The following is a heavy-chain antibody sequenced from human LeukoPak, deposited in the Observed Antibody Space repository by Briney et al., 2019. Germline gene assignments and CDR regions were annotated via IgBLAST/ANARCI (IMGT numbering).Heavy chain of an antibody. CDR2: IYYSGST. V-gene: IGHV4-39*07. CDR3: ARDQYLGYSPGYFDL. J-gene: IGHJ2*01. Sequence: SETLSLTCTVSGGSISSSSYYWGWIRQPPGKGLEWIGSIYYSGSTYYNPSLESRVTISVDTSKNQFSLKLSSVTAADTAVYYCARDQYLGYSPGYFDLWGRGTLVTVSS. D-gene: IGHD5-18*01. CDR1: GGSISSSSYY.